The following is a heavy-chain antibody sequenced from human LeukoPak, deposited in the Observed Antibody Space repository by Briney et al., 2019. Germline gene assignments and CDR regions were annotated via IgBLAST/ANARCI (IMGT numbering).Heavy chain of an antibody. CDR3: ARLSRYYDSSGYLVAPFDY. CDR1: GYSISSGYY. CDR2: IYHSGST. V-gene: IGHV4-38-2*02. J-gene: IGHJ4*02. Sequence: SETLSLTCTVSGYSISSGYYWGWIRQPPGKGLEWIGSIYHSGSTYYNPSLKSRVTISVDTSKNQFSLKLSSVTAADTAVYYCARLSRYYDSSGYLVAPFDYWGQGTLVTVSS. D-gene: IGHD3-22*01.